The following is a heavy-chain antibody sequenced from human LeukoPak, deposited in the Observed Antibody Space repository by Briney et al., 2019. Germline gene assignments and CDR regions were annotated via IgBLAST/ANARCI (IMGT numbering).Heavy chain of an antibody. J-gene: IGHJ5*02. CDR3: ARYGPHPRYHVLYDFWSGYSNWFDP. CDR1: GGSISSSSYY. Sequence: TSSETLSLTCTVSGGSISSSSYYWGWIRQPPGKGLEWIGSIYYSGSTYYNPSLKSRVTISVDTSKNQFSLKLSSVTAADTAVYYCARYGPHPRYHVLYDFWSGYSNWFDPWGQGTLVTVSS. CDR2: IYYSGST. V-gene: IGHV4-39*07. D-gene: IGHD3-3*01.